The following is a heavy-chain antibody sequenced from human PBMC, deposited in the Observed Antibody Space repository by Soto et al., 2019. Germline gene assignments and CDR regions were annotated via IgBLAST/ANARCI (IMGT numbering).Heavy chain of an antibody. CDR1: GFTFSDYY. CDR3: ARDLLLLHHYYYGMDV. Sequence: QVQLVESGGGLVKPGGSLRLSCAASGFTFSDYYMSWIRQAPGKGLEWVSYISSSGSTIYYADSVKGRFTISRDNAKSSLYLQMNSLRAEDTAVYYCARDLLLLHHYYYGMDVWGQGTTVTVSS. J-gene: IGHJ6*02. CDR2: ISSSGSTI. V-gene: IGHV3-11*01. D-gene: IGHD2-21*01.